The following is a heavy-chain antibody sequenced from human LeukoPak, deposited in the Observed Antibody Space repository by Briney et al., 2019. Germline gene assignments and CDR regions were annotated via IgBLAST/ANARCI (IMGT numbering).Heavy chain of an antibody. CDR2: LSYSGGNT. V-gene: IGHV3-23*01. CDR3: ARSPMFRGVIWLTHAFDV. D-gene: IGHD3-10*01. J-gene: IGHJ3*01. Sequence: GGSLRLSCAASGFTFSYYAMTWVRQAPGKGLEWVSVLSYSGGNTYYADSVKGRFTISRDNSKNTLYLQMNSLRAEDTAVYCCARSPMFRGVIWLTHAFDVWGQGTMVTVSS. CDR1: GFTFSYYA.